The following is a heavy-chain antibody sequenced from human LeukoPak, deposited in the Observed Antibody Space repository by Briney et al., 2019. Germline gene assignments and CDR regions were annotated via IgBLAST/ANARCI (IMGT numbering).Heavy chain of an antibody. J-gene: IGHJ3*02. D-gene: IGHD3-22*01. CDR1: GGSISSYY. CDR3: ARDVSVRSITMIVVGAFDI. V-gene: IGHV4-4*07. CDR2: IYTSGST. Sequence: SETLSLTCTVSGGSISSYYWSWIRQPAGKGLEWIGRIYTSGSTNYNPSLKGRVTMSVDTSKNQFSLKLSSVTAADTAVYYCARDVSVRSITMIVVGAFDIWGQGTMVTVSS.